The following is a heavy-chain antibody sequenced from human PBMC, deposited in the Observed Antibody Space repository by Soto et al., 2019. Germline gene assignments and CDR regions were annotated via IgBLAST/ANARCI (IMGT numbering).Heavy chain of an antibody. Sequence: EVQLVESGGGSVQPGGSLRLQCAASGFTLSRHWMYWVRQAPGKGLSWVSRITSDGGSARYADSVNGRFTFARDNAKKLVFLEMNGLRVEDSAVYYCAREAISSSGRAMDLWGQGTRVTVSS. CDR2: ITSDGGSA. V-gene: IGHV3-74*01. D-gene: IGHD3-22*01. J-gene: IGHJ5*02. CDR3: AREAISSSGRAMDL. CDR1: GFTLSRHW.